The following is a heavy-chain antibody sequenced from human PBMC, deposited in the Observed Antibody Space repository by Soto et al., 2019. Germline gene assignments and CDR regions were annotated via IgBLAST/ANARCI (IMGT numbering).Heavy chain of an antibody. CDR1: GFTVSSNY. CDR2: IYSGGST. CDR3: ARVVSATTSPAEYFQH. D-gene: IGHD2-21*01. Sequence: GGSLRLSCAASGFTVSSNYMSWVRQAPGKGLEWVSVIYSGGSTYYADSVKGRFTISRDNSKNTLYLQMNSLRAEDTAVYYCARVVSATTSPAEYFQHWGQGTLVTVSS. V-gene: IGHV3-66*01. J-gene: IGHJ1*01.